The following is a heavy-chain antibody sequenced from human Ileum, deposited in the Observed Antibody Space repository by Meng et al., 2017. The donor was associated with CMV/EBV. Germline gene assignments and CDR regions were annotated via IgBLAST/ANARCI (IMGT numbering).Heavy chain of an antibody. V-gene: IGHV3-30-3*01. Sequence: GGSLRLSCAASGFTFSSYAMHWVRQAPGKGLEWVAVISYDGSNKYYADSVKGRFIISRDNSKNTLYLQMNSLRAEDTAVYYCARDEYQLLLYYFDYWGQGTLVTVSS. D-gene: IGHD2-2*01. J-gene: IGHJ4*02. CDR2: ISYDGSNK. CDR3: ARDEYQLLLYYFDY. CDR1: GFTFSSYA.